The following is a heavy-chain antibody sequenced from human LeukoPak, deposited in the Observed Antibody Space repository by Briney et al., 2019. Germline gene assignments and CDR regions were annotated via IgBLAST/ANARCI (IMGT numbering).Heavy chain of an antibody. CDR1: GFTFSSYW. CDR2: INSDGSST. V-gene: IGHV3-74*01. J-gene: IGHJ4*02. Sequence: GGSLRLSCAASGFTFSSYWMHWVRQAPGKGLVWVSRINSDGSSTSYADSVKGRFTISRDNSKNTLYLQMSSLRADDTAVYYCARDFGIGSGPAGFDYWGQGTLVTVSS. CDR3: ARDFGIGSGPAGFDY. D-gene: IGHD2-15*01.